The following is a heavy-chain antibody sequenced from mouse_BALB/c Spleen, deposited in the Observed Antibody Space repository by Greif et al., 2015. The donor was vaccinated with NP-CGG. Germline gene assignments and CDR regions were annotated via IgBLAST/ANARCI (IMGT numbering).Heavy chain of an antibody. CDR3: TRRVLRLRGFAY. J-gene: IGHJ3*01. Sequence: EVKLMESGGGLVKPGGSLKLSCAASGFTFSSYTMSWVRQTPEKRLEWVATISSGGSYTYYPDSVKGRFTISRDNAKNTLYLQMSSLKSEDTAMYYCTRRVLRLRGFAYWGQGTLVTVSA. V-gene: IGHV5-6-4*01. CDR1: GFTFSSYT. D-gene: IGHD1-2*01. CDR2: ISSGGSYT.